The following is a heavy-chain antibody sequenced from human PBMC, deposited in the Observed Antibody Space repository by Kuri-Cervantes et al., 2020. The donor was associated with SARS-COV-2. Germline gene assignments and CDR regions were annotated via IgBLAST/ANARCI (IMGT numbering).Heavy chain of an antibody. D-gene: IGHD7-27*01. CDR3: AATDWGRDY. Sequence: GGSLRLSCKGSGYRFNSYWIGWARQMPGKGLEWMGIIYPGDSDTRYSPSFQGHVTISADKSISTAYLQWSSLKASDTAMYYCAATDWGRDYWGQGTLVTVSS. J-gene: IGHJ4*02. CDR1: GYRFNSYW. CDR2: IYPGDSDT. V-gene: IGHV5-51*01.